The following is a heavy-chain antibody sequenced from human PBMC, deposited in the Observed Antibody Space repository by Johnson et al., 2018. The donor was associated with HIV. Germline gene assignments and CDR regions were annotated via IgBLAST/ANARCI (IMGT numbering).Heavy chain of an antibody. Sequence: VQLVESGGGLIQPGGSLRVSCAASGFSVSGNYMSWVRQAPGKGLEWVSSIYVGGNTYSADSVKGRFTISRDNSENTLYLQMNRLRAEDTAVYYCARAYYDSRGYYPHAFHVWGQGTMVTVSS. V-gene: IGHV3-53*01. CDR2: IYVGGNT. J-gene: IGHJ3*01. CDR3: ARAYYDSRGYYPHAFHV. D-gene: IGHD3-22*01. CDR1: GFSVSGNY.